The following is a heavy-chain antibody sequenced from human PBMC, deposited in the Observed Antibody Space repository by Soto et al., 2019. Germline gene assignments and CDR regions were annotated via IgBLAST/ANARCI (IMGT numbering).Heavy chain of an antibody. J-gene: IGHJ4*02. CDR1: GFTFSDHS. D-gene: IGHD4-17*01. V-gene: IGHV3-72*01. Sequence: EVQLVESGGGLVQPGGSLRLSCAASGFTFSDHSMDWVRQAPGKGLEWVGRSRNKANSYSTEYAASVKGRFTISRDASNNSVYLQMNSLKIEDTAVYYCTRGDTQKTDYGSFFDSWGQGTLVTVSS. CDR2: SRNKANSYST. CDR3: TRGDTQKTDYGSFFDS.